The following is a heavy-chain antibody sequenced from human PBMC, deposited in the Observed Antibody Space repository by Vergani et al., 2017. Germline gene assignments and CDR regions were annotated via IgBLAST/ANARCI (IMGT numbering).Heavy chain of an antibody. CDR1: GFTFSSYS. V-gene: IGHV3-21*01. Sequence: EVQLVESGGGLVKRGGSLRLSCAASGFTFSSYSMNWVRQAPGKGLEWVSSISSSSSYIHYSDSLKGRFTISRDNAKSSLYLQMNSLRAEDTGVYYCARDRYYLGSGSYRPNFDYWGQGTLVTVSS. CDR2: ISSSSSYI. CDR3: ARDRYYLGSGSYRPNFDY. J-gene: IGHJ4*02. D-gene: IGHD3-10*01.